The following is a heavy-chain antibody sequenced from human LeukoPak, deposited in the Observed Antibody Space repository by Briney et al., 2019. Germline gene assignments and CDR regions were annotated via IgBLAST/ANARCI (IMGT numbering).Heavy chain of an antibody. D-gene: IGHD1-26*01. Sequence: SSETLSLTCTVSGGSISSSSYYWGWIRQPPGKGLEWIGSIYYSGSTYYNPSLKSRVTISVDTSKNQFSLKLSSVTAADTAVYYCARGLGSYSHWGQGTLVTVSS. CDR1: GGSISSSSYY. J-gene: IGHJ4*02. CDR3: ARGLGSYSH. CDR2: IYYSGST. V-gene: IGHV4-39*07.